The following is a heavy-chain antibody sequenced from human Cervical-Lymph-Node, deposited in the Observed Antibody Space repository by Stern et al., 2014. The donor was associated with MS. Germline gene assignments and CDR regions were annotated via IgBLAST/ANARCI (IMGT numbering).Heavy chain of an antibody. D-gene: IGHD2-2*02. V-gene: IGHV3-33*01. CDR2: IWYDGSQK. CDR3: ARKIPDYYYYAMDV. Sequence: QVQLVQSGGGVVQPGGSQRLSCTASGFTFEDYDMEWVRQVPGKGLEWVAMIWYDGSQKYYGDSVRGRFSVSRDNSRNTLYLQMKSLSLEDTAVYYCARKIPDYYYYAMDVWGQGTTVTVSS. J-gene: IGHJ6*02. CDR1: GFTFEDYD.